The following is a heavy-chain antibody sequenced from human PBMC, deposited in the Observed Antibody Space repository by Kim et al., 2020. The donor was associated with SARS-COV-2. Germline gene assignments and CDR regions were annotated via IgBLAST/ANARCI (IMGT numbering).Heavy chain of an antibody. CDR1: GYTFTSYA. CDR3: TSIAAAGRTYSYYGIDV. Sequence: ASVKVSCKASGYTFTSYAMNWVRQAPGQGLEWMGWINTKTGNPTYAQGFTGRFVFSLDTSVSTAYLQISSLKAEDTAVYYLTSIAAAGRTYSYYGIDVWGQGTTVTVSS. J-gene: IGHJ6*02. D-gene: IGHD6-13*01. CDR2: INTKTGNP. V-gene: IGHV7-4-1*02.